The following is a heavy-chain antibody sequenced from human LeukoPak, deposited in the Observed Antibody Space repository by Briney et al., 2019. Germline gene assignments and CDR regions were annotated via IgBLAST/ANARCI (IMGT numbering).Heavy chain of an antibody. V-gene: IGHV3-21*01. D-gene: IGHD6-6*01. Sequence: KPGGSLRLSCAASGFTFSTYRMSWVRQAPGKGLEWVSSISSNSNYIFYADSVKGRFTISRDNAKNEVYLQMSSLRAEDTAVYYCARVNIAAPDYWGQGTLVTVSS. J-gene: IGHJ4*02. CDR3: ARVNIAAPDY. CDR1: GFTFSTYR. CDR2: ISSNSNYI.